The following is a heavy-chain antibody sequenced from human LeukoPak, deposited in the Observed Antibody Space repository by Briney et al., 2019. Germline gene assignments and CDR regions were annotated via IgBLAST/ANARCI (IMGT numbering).Heavy chain of an antibody. J-gene: IGHJ4*02. CDR1: GYSISSGYY. V-gene: IGHV4-61*01. CDR2: IYYSGST. CDR3: AAQDTAMAPFDY. Sequence: SETLSLTCTVSGYSISSGYYWGWIRQPPGKGLEWIGYIYYSGSTNYNPSLKSRVTISVDTSKNQFSLKLSSVTAADTAVYYCAAQDTAMAPFDYWGQGTLVTVSS. D-gene: IGHD5-18*01.